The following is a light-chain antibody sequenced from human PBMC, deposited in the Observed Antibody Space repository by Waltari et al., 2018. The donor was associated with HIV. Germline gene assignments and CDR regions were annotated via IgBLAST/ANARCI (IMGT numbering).Light chain of an antibody. V-gene: IGKV3-20*01. J-gene: IGKJ2*01. CDR2: DAS. Sequence: EPVLTQSPGTLSLSSGERATLSCRAIQTINSNYLAWYQHKPGLPPRLLIYDASTRAAGIPDRFSGGGSGTDFTLTISRLEPEDFAIYFCQQYEASPPMYTFGQGTRLEV. CDR1: QTINSNY. CDR3: QQYEASPPMYT.